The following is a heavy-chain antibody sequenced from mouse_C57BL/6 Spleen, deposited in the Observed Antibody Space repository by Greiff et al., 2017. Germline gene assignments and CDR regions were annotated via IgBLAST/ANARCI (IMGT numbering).Heavy chain of an antibody. J-gene: IGHJ4*01. V-gene: IGHV2-4*01. CDR2: IWSGGST. CDR1: GFSLTSYG. Sequence: VMLVESGPGLVQPSQSLSITCTVSGFSLTSYGVHWVRQPPGKGLEWLGVIWSGGSTDYNAAFISRLSISKDNSKSQVFFKMNSLQADDTAIYYCAKINWPYAMDYWGQGTSVTVSS. D-gene: IGHD4-1*01. CDR3: AKINWPYAMDY.